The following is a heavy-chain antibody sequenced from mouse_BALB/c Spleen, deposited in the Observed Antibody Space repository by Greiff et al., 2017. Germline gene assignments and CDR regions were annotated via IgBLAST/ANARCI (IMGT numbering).Heavy chain of an antibody. D-gene: IGHD2-3*01. CDR3: ADGYYAAY. CDR2: IDPANGNT. Sequence: EVHLVESGAELVKPGASVKLSCTASGFNIKDTYMHWVKQRPEQGLEWIGRIDPANGNTKYDPKFQGKATITADTSSNTAYLQLSSLTSEDTAVYYCADGYYAAYWGQGTLVTVSA. J-gene: IGHJ3*01. V-gene: IGHV14-3*02. CDR1: GFNIKDTY.